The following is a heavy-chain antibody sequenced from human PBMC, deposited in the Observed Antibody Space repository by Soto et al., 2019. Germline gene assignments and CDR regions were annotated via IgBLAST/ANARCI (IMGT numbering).Heavy chain of an antibody. Sequence: ASVKVSCKASGYTFTSYAMHWVRQAPGQRLEWMGWINAGNGNTKYLQKFQGRVTITRDTSASTAYMELSSLRSEDTAVYYCARGNPVWFDPWGQGTLVTVSS. CDR2: INAGNGNT. CDR3: ARGNPVWFDP. V-gene: IGHV1-3*01. D-gene: IGHD1-1*01. J-gene: IGHJ5*02. CDR1: GYTFTSYA.